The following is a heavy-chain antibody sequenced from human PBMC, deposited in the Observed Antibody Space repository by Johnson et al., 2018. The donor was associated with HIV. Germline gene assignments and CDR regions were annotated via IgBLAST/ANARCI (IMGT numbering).Heavy chain of an antibody. CDR1: GFIVSSNY. Sequence: VQLVESGGGLIQPGGSLRLSCAASGFIVSSNYMSWVRQAPGKGLEWVAVISYDGSNKYYADSVKGRFTISRDNSKNTLYLQMNSLRAEDTGVYYCTKGGGHSSSDHDAFDIWGQGTMVTVSS. J-gene: IGHJ3*02. CDR3: TKGGGHSSSDHDAFDI. CDR2: ISYDGSNK. V-gene: IGHV3-30*18. D-gene: IGHD6-6*01.